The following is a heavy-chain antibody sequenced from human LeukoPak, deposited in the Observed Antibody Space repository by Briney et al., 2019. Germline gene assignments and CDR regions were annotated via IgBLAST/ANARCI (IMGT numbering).Heavy chain of an antibody. J-gene: IGHJ3*02. D-gene: IGHD6-13*01. V-gene: IGHV3-7*01. CDR2: IKQDGSEK. CDR3: ARVSGSSWYGAFDI. Sequence: GSLSLSCAASGFPFSSYWMSWVRPAPGKGLEWVANIKQDGSEKYYVDSVKGRFTISRDNTKNSLYLQMNSLRAEDTAVYYCARVSGSSWYGAFDIWGQGTMVTVSS. CDR1: GFPFSSYW.